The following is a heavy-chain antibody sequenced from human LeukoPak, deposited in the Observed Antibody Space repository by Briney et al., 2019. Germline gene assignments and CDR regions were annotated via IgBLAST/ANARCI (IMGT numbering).Heavy chain of an antibody. CDR1: GFTFSNYG. CDR2: ISSSRSNI. CDR3: ARGGAARPDY. D-gene: IGHD6-6*01. J-gene: IGHJ4*02. Sequence: GGSLRLSCVAPGFTFSNYGMNWVRQAPGKGLEWVSYISSSRSNINYADSVKGRFTISRDNAKNSLYLQMNSLRAEDMAVYYCARGGAARPDYWGQGTLVTVSS. V-gene: IGHV3-48*04.